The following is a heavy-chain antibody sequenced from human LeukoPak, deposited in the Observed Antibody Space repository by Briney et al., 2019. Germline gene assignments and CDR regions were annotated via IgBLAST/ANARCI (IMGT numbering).Heavy chain of an antibody. Sequence: PGGSLRLSCAASGFTFSNYEMNWVRQAPGKGLEWLSFINSSGRTVQYADSVKGRFTISRDNAKNSLSLQMNSLRAEDTAVYYCATLDGYNYPIDYWGQGTLVTVSS. CDR1: GFTFSNYE. CDR3: ATLDGYNYPIDY. D-gene: IGHD5-24*01. J-gene: IGHJ4*02. CDR2: INSSGRTV. V-gene: IGHV3-48*03.